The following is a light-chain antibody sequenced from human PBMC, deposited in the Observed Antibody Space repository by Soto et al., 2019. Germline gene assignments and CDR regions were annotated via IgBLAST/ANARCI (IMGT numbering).Light chain of an antibody. CDR1: QSVLYSSNNKNY. J-gene: IGKJ1*01. V-gene: IGKV4-1*01. CDR3: QQYYSTWWT. CDR2: WAS. Sequence: DIVMTQTPLSLSVTPGQPATINCKSSQSVLYSSNNKNYLAWYQQKPGQPPKLLIYWASTRESGVPDRFSGSGSGTDFTLTISSLQAEDVAVYYCQQYYSTWWTFGQGTKVDIK.